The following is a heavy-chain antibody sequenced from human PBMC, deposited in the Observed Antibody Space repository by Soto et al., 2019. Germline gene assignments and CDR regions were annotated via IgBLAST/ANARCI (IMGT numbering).Heavy chain of an antibody. V-gene: IGHV3-53*01. CDR3: ARFFDGSYYYGMDV. Sequence: TGGSLRLSCAASGFTVSSNYMSWVRQAPGKGLEWVSVIYSGGSTYYADSVKGRFTISRDNSKNTLYLQMNSLRAEDTAVYYCARFFDGSYYYGMDVWGQGTTVNVSS. J-gene: IGHJ6*02. CDR1: GFTVSSNY. D-gene: IGHD5-12*01. CDR2: IYSGGST.